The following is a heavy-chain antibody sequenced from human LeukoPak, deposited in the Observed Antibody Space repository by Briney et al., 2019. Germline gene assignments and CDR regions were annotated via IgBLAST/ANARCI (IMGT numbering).Heavy chain of an antibody. CDR1: GFTLSNYA. CDR3: AKEGPFGYYDFWSGYYSPRNYYGMDV. D-gene: IGHD3-3*01. CDR2: ISYDGSNK. V-gene: IGHV3-30*18. J-gene: IGHJ6*02. Sequence: GGSLRLSCAASGFTLSNYAMNWVRQAPGKGLEWVAVISYDGSNKYYADSVKGRFTISRDNSKNTLYLQMNSLRAEDTAVYYCAKEGPFGYYDFWSGYYSPRNYYGMDVWGQGTTVTVSS.